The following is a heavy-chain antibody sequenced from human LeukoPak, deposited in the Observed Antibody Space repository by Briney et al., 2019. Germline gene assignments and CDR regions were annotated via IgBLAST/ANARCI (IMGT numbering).Heavy chain of an antibody. CDR2: IYHSGST. V-gene: IGHV4-38-2*02. D-gene: IGHD3-9*01. J-gene: IGHJ4*02. Sequence: SETLSLTCTVSGYSISSGYYWGWIRQPPGKGLEWIGSIYHSGSTYYNPSLKSRVTISVDTSKNQFSLKLSSVTAADTAVYYCARAPPYDILTGYYYFDYWGQGTLVTVSS. CDR3: ARAPPYDILTGYYYFDY. CDR1: GYSISSGYY.